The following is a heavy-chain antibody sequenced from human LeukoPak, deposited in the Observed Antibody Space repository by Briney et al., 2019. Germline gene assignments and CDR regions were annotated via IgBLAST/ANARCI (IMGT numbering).Heavy chain of an antibody. Sequence: ASVTVSFTASGYTFTGYYMHWVRQAPGQGLEWMGWINPNSGGTNYAQKFQGRVTMTRDTSISTAYMELSRLRSDDTAVYYCARDVDTAMVSVWFDPWGQGTLVTVSS. J-gene: IGHJ5*02. CDR1: GYTFTGYY. V-gene: IGHV1-2*02. D-gene: IGHD5-18*01. CDR2: INPNSGGT. CDR3: ARDVDTAMVSVWFDP.